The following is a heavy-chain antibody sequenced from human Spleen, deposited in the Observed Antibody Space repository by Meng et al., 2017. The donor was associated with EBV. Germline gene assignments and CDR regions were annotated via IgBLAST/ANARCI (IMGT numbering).Heavy chain of an antibody. D-gene: IGHD6-13*01. V-gene: IGHV7-4-1*02. CDR2: INTNTGDP. CDR3: ARDGSGSSWMY. J-gene: IGHJ4*02. CDR1: GYSFTNYA. Sequence: QVQLVHPGSELKEPGASVKVSCKASGYSFTNYAMNWVRQAPGQGLEWMGWINTNTGDPTYAPGFTGRFVFSLDTSVSTAYLQISGLKTEDTAVYYCARDGSGSSWMYWGQGTLVTVSS.